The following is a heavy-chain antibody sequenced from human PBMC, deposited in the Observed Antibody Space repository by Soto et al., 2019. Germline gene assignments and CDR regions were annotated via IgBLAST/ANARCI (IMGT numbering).Heavy chain of an antibody. CDR3: AKGYSSGWYSLLEDAFDI. CDR2: ISGSGGST. Sequence: GGSLRLSCAASAFTFSSYNMNWVRQAPGKGLAWVSVISGSGGSTYYADSVKGRLTISRDNSKNTLYLQMNSLRAEDTAVYYCAKGYSSGWYSLLEDAFDIWGQGTVVTVSS. D-gene: IGHD6-19*01. CDR1: AFTFSSYN. J-gene: IGHJ3*02. V-gene: IGHV3-23*01.